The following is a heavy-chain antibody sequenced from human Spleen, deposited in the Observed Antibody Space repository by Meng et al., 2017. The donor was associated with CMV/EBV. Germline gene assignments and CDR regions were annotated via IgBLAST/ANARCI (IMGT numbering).Heavy chain of an antibody. V-gene: IGHV4-34*01. CDR3: ASHIAAAGTGY. D-gene: IGHD6-13*01. CDR1: GGSFRGYY. J-gene: IGHJ4*02. CDR2: INHSGST. Sequence: QVQLQQWGEGLLKPSETLSLTCAVYGGSFRGYYWSWIRQPPGKGLEWIGEINHSGSTNYNPSLKSRVTISVDTSKNQFSLKLSSVTAADTAVYYCASHIAAAGTGYWGQGTLVTVSS.